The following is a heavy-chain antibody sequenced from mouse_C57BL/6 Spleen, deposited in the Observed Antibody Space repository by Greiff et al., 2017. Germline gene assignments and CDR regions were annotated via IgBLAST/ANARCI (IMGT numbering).Heavy chain of an antibody. J-gene: IGHJ2*01. CDR3: ARSNGAFDY. V-gene: IGHV1-55*01. CDR2: IYPGSGST. Sequence: QVQLQQPGAELVKPGASVKMSCKASGYTFTSYWVSWVKQRPGQGLEWLGDIYPGSGSTNYNEKFKSKAPLTVDTSSSTAYMQLSSLTSEDSAVYYCARSNGAFDYWGQGTTLTVSS. CDR1: GYTFTSYW. D-gene: IGHD2-5*01.